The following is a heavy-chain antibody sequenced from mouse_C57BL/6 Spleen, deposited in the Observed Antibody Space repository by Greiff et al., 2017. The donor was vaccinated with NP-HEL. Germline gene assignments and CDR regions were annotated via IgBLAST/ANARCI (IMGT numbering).Heavy chain of an antibody. J-gene: IGHJ4*01. CDR3: ARMDYYGSSFYYAMDY. CDR2: IHPNSGST. CDR1: GYTFTSYW. V-gene: IGHV1-64*01. Sequence: VQLQQSGAELVKPGASVKLSCKASGYTFTSYWMHWVKQRPGQGLEWIGMIHPNSGSTKYNEKFKGKATLTADKSSSTAYMQLNSLTSEDSAVYFCARMDYYGSSFYYAMDYWGQGTSVTVSS. D-gene: IGHD1-1*01.